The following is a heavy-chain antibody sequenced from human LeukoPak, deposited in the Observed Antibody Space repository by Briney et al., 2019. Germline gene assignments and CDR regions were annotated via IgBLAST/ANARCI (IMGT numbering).Heavy chain of an antibody. CDR1: GYTFTSYA. J-gene: IGHJ4*02. CDR3: ASSSGSFEY. V-gene: IGHV7-4-1*02. CDR2: INTNTGNP. D-gene: IGHD3-10*01. Sequence: ASVKVSCKASGYTFTSYAMNWVRQAPGQGLEWMGWINTNTGNPTSAQGFTGRFVFSLDTSVTTAFLQISSLKAEDTAVYYCASSSGSFEYWGQGTLVTVSS.